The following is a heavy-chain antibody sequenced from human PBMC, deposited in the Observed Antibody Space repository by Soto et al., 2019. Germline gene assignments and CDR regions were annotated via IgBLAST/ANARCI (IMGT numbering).Heavy chain of an antibody. Sequence: GESLRLSCAASGFTFSYFYMTWVRQAPGKGLEWLSYISINSNHKEYGDSVKGRHTISRDNAKNSLYLQMNSLRADDTAVYYCVRGGGGGQFDYWGQGTLVTVSS. CDR3: VRGGGGGQFDY. V-gene: IGHV3-11*06. D-gene: IGHD2-21*01. J-gene: IGHJ4*02. CDR2: ISINSNHK. CDR1: GFTFSYFY.